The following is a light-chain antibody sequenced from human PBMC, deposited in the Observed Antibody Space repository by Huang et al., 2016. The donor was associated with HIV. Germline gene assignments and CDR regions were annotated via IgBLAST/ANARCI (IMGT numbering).Light chain of an antibody. CDR2: GAS. CDR3: HQYNDWPPWT. V-gene: IGKV3-15*01. CDR1: QNIDTN. J-gene: IGKJ1*01. Sequence: EIVMTQSPATLSVSPGERAILLCRASQNIDTNVAWYQLKPGQAPRLLIFGASTRATSISARFTGGGSGTEFTLTINSVQSEDVAMYYYHQYNDWPPWTFGQGTRVEI.